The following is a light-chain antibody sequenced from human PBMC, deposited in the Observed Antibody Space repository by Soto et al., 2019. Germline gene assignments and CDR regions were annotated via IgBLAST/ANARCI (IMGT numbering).Light chain of an antibody. CDR2: GAS. Sequence: EIVLTQSPGTLSLSPGERATLSCRASQGVSSSYLAWYQQKPGQPPRLLIYGASSRATGIPDRFSGSGSGTDFALTITRLEPEDCAVYYCQHYRTSFGGGTKVEIK. J-gene: IGKJ4*01. V-gene: IGKV3-20*01. CDR1: QGVSSSY. CDR3: QHYRTS.